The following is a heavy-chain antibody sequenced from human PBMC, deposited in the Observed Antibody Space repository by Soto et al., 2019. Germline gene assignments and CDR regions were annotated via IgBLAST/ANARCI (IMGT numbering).Heavy chain of an antibody. D-gene: IGHD1-26*01. CDR1: GFTFSSYA. Sequence: QVQLVESGGGVVQPGRSLRLSCAASGFTFSSYAMHWVRQAPGKGLEWVAVISYDGSNKYYADSVKGRFTISRDNSKNTLYLQMNSLRAEDTAVYYCATPSGSYLDYWGQGTLVTVSS. V-gene: IGHV3-30-3*01. CDR3: ATPSGSYLDY. J-gene: IGHJ4*02. CDR2: ISYDGSNK.